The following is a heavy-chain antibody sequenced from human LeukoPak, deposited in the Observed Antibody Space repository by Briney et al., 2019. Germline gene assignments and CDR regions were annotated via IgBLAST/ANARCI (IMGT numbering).Heavy chain of an antibody. CDR1: GITLSNYG. CDR3: AKRGVVIRVILVGFHKEANYFDS. V-gene: IGHV3-23*01. D-gene: IGHD3-22*01. CDR2: ISDSGGRT. J-gene: IGHJ4*02. Sequence: GGSRRLSCAVSGITLSNYGMSWVRQAPGKGLEWVAGISDSGGRTNYADSVKGRFTISRDNPKNTLYLQMNSLRVEDTAVYFCAKRGVVIRVILVGFHKEANYFDSWGQGALVTVSS.